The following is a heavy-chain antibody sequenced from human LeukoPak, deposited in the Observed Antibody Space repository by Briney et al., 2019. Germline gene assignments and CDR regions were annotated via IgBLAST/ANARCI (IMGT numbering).Heavy chain of an antibody. D-gene: IGHD3-10*01. J-gene: IGHJ4*02. CDR2: INHSGST. CDR3: ARGVSSGEDY. V-gene: IGHV4-34*01. Sequence: SETLSLTCAVYGGSFSGYYWSWIRQPPGKGLEWMGEINHSGSTNYNPSLKSRVTISVDTPKNQFSLKLSSVTAADTAVYYCARGVSSGEDYWGQGTLVTVSS. CDR1: GGSFSGYY.